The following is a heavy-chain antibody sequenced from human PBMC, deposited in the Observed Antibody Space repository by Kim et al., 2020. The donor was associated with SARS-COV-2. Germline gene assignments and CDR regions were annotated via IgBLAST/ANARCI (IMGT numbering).Heavy chain of an antibody. Sequence: SETLSLTCTVSGGSISSGGYYWSWIRQHPGKGLEWIGYIYYSGSTYYNPSLKSRVTISVDTSKNQFSLKLSSVTAADTAVYYCARTRRGSSGYFRQAFDIWGQGTMVTVSS. D-gene: IGHD3-22*01. CDR2: IYYSGST. CDR3: ARTRRGSSGYFRQAFDI. J-gene: IGHJ3*02. V-gene: IGHV4-31*03. CDR1: GGSISSGGYY.